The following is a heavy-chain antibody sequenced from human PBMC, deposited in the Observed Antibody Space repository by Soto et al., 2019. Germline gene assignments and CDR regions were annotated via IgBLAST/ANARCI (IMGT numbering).Heavy chain of an antibody. V-gene: IGHV1-69*01. CDR1: GGRFTSYS. Sequence: VQLVQSGAGVKEPGSSVKVSCKASGGRFTSYSFSWVRQAPGQGLVWRGGIIPIFNTANYAPKFEDRLTITADEATSTAYMELSGMRVDDTAVYFGARGQGQELVHALDYWGQGTLVIVSS. CDR2: IIPIFNTA. D-gene: IGHD6-13*01. CDR3: ARGQGQELVHALDY. J-gene: IGHJ4*02.